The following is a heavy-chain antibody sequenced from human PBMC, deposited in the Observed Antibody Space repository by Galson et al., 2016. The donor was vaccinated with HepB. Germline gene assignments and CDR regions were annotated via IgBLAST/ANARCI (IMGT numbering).Heavy chain of an antibody. V-gene: IGHV3-7*03. CDR2: IKQDVSGK. Sequence: SLRLSCAASGFPFRSYYMSWIRQAPGKGLEWVANIKQDVSGKYYVDSVMGRFTISRDNAKNSLYLQMNSLRAEDTAVYYCARAGAPYYYAMDVWGQGTTVTVSS. J-gene: IGHJ6*02. D-gene: IGHD3-10*01. CDR3: ARAGAPYYYAMDV. CDR1: GFPFRSYY.